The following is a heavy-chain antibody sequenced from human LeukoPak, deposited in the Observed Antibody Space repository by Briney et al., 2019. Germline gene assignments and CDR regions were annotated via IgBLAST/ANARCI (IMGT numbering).Heavy chain of an antibody. V-gene: IGHV3-43*01. CDR1: GFTFDDYT. D-gene: IGHD3-10*01. CDR3: AKDMVRGDGYSGPEPTGAYDY. Sequence: PGGSLRLSCSASGFTFDDYTMHWVRPAPGKGLVWVSLISWDGGSPYYADSVKGRFTISRDNSKTSLYLQMNSLRTEDTALYYCAKDMVRGDGYSGPEPTGAYDYWGQGTLVTVSS. CDR2: ISWDGGSP. J-gene: IGHJ4*02.